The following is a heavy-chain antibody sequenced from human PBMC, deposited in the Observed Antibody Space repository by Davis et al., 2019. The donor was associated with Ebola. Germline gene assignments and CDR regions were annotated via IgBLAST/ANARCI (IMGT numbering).Heavy chain of an antibody. CDR1: GFTFSSYS. J-gene: IGHJ4*02. D-gene: IGHD3-22*01. CDR3: ARDFNRDYYDTSAYFDY. V-gene: IGHV3-11*06. Sequence: PGGSLRLSCAASGFTFSSYSMHWVRQAPGKGLEWVSYISSSGTYTKYADSVRGRFTISRDNAQNSLFLQINSLGDEDTAVYYCARDFNRDYYDTSAYFDYWGQGTLVTVSS. CDR2: ISSSGTYT.